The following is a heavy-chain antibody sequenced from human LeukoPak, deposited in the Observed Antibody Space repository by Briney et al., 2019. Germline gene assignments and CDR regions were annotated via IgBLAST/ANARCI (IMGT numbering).Heavy chain of an antibody. D-gene: IGHD6-19*01. J-gene: IGHJ6*02. CDR2: IYTSGST. CDR1: GGSISSYY. CDR3: ARDILAVAGPLTSYYYYGMDV. Sequence: SETLSLTCTVSGGSISSYYWSWIRQPAGKGLEWIGRIYTSGSTNYNPSLKSRVTMSVDTSKYQFSLKLSSVTAADTAVYYCARDILAVAGPLTSYYYYGMDVWGQGTTVTVSS. V-gene: IGHV4-4*07.